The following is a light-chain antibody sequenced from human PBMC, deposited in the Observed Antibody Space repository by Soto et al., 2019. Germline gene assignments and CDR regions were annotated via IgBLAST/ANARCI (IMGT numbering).Light chain of an antibody. CDR3: CSFAGTGTQYV. J-gene: IGLJ1*01. CDR1: SDNIGSYNL. V-gene: IGLV2-23*01. Sequence: QSVLTQPASVSGSLGQSITISCIGTSDNIGSYNLVSWYQHQPGNAPKVIIFEGSKRPSGVSNRFSGSRSGNTASLTISGLQAEDAADYYCCSFAGTGTQYVFGTGTKVTVL. CDR2: EGS.